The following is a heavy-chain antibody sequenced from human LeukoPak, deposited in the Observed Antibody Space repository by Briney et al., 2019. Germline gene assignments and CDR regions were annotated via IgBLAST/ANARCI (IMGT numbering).Heavy chain of an antibody. D-gene: IGHD1-26*01. Sequence: GESLKIFCKSSGYSFTSYWIGWVRQMPGKGLEWMGVMYTGGSDIRYSTSFQGQVTISADKSIDTAYLQWSSLKASDCGMYYCASRTGSYYPFDSWGQGTLVTVAS. J-gene: IGHJ4*02. V-gene: IGHV5-51*01. CDR2: MYTGGSDI. CDR3: ASRTGSYYPFDS. CDR1: GYSFTSYW.